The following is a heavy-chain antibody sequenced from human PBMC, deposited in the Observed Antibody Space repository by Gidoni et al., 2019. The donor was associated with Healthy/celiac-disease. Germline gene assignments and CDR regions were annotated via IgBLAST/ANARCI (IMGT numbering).Heavy chain of an antibody. J-gene: IGHJ4*02. CDR3: AKDDRGNSSG. CDR2: ISWDGGST. V-gene: IGHV3-43*01. D-gene: IGHD2-21*02. Sequence: EVQLVESGGVVVQPGGSLRLPCAASGFTFDDYTMHWVRQAPGKGLEWVSLISWDGGSTYYADSVKGRFTISRDNSKNSLYLQKNSLRTEDTALYYCAKDDRGNSSGWGQGTLVTVSS. CDR1: GFTFDDYT.